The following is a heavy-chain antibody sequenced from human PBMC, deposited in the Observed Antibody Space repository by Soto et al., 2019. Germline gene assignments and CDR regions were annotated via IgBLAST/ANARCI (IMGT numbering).Heavy chain of an antibody. V-gene: IGHV3-30*18. CDR3: AKDGGYSSSWYSDY. CDR1: GFPFSSYG. J-gene: IGHJ4*02. D-gene: IGHD6-13*01. CDR2: ISYDGSNK. Sequence: GGSLRLSCAASGFPFSSYGMHWVRQAPGKGLEWVAVISYDGSNKYYADSVKGRFTISRDNSKNTLYLQMNSLRAEDTALYYCAKDGGYSSSWYSDYWGQGTLVTVSS.